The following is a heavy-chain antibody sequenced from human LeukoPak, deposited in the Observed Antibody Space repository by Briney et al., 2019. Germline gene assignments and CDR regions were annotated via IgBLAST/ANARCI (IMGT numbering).Heavy chain of an antibody. J-gene: IGHJ5*02. V-gene: IGHV3-23*01. CDR3: ARDSRYYYGSGSYQPYWFDP. CDR2: ISDDGTTT. D-gene: IGHD3-10*01. CDR1: GFTFTSYA. Sequence: PGGSLRLSCSVSGFTFTSYAMSWVRQAPGKGLEWLSRISDDGTTTNYADSVKGRFTISRDNAKNTLYLQMNSLRVDDTAVYYCARDSRYYYGSGSYQPYWFDPWGQGTLVTVSS.